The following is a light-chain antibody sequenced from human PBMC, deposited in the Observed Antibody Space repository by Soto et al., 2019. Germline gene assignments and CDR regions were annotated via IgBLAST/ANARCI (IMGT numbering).Light chain of an antibody. CDR3: TSYAGTYIFFYD. Sequence: QSALTQPPSASGSPGQSVTISCTGTSSDVGAYNYVSWYQQLPGKAPKLIIYEVSKRPSGVPDRFSGSKSGNTASLTVSGLQAEDEADYYCTSYAGTYIFFYDFGTGTKVTVL. V-gene: IGLV2-8*01. CDR1: SSDVGAYNY. CDR2: EVS. J-gene: IGLJ1*01.